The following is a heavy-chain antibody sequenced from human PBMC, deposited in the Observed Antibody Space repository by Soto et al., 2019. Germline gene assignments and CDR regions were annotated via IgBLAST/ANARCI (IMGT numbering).Heavy chain of an antibody. CDR3: ARCSGWYGQCYFAC. D-gene: IGHD6-13*01. V-gene: IGHV3-53*02. J-gene: IGHJ4*02. Sequence: DVQLVETGGGWIQPGGSLRLSCAASGFIVSSSYMSWVRQAPGKGLEGVSVLYSDGRTYYADSVKSRFTISRDNSKHTLYLQMNSLSAEDTCVNYCARCSGWYGQCYFACWGQGTLVTVSS. CDR1: GFIVSSSY. CDR2: LYSDGRT.